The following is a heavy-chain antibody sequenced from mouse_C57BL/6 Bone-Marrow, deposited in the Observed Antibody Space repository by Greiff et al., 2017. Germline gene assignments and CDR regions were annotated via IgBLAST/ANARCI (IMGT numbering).Heavy chain of an antibody. CDR3: ARCELDYGSSYWYFDV. CDR1: GYTFTSYG. J-gene: IGHJ1*03. D-gene: IGHD1-1*01. Sequence: QVQLKQSGAELARPGASVKLSCKASGYTFTSYGISWVKQRPGQGLEWIGEIYPRSGNTYYNEKFKGKATLTADKSSSTAYMELRSLTSEDSAVYFCARCELDYGSSYWYFDVWGTGTTVTVSS. CDR2: IYPRSGNT. V-gene: IGHV1-81*01.